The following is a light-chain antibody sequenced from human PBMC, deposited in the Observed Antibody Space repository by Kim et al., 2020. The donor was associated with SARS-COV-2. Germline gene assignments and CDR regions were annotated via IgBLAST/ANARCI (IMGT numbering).Light chain of an antibody. CDR2: ATD. CDR3: ATWDDSLNEWV. V-gene: IGLV1-44*01. Sequence: QSVLTQSPSVSGTPGQRVTISSFGSGSNIERNVVNWYQQFPGTAPKLLMYATDQRSSGVPDRFSGSRSGTSASLAISGLQSDDEADYYCATWDDSLNEWVFGGGTQLTVL. J-gene: IGLJ3*02. CDR1: GSNIERNV.